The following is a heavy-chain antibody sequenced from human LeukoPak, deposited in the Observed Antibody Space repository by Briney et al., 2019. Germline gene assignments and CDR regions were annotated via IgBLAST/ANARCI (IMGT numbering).Heavy chain of an antibody. D-gene: IGHD6-13*01. CDR3: ARGGAAAGTRFDP. V-gene: IGHV1-2*02. CDR1: GYTFTGYY. CDR2: INPNSGGT. Sequence: GASVKVSFKASGYTFTGYYMHWVRQAPGQGIEWMGWINPNSGGTNYAQKFQGRVTMTRATSISTAYMELSRLRSDDTAVYYCARGGAAAGTRFDPWGQGTLVTVSS. J-gene: IGHJ5*02.